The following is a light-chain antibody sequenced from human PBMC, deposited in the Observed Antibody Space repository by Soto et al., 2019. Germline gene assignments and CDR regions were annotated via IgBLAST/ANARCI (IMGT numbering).Light chain of an antibody. CDR1: QSVSSSY. V-gene: IGKV3-20*01. CDR3: QQYGCSSWT. CDR2: DSS. Sequence: TKSPGTASLWLGERANLSCRASQSVSSSYLACYHKKRGPAPRLLXDDSSSMATGSPDRFSGSGSATDFTLTISRMEPEDLAVYYCQQYGCSSWTFGQGTKVDIK. J-gene: IGKJ1*01.